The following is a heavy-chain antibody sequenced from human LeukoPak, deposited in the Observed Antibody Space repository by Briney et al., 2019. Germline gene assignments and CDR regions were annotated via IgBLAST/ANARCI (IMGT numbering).Heavy chain of an antibody. CDR2: ISGSGGST. D-gene: IGHD2-8*01. J-gene: IGHJ5*02. Sequence: GGSLRLSCAASGFTFSSYAMSWVRQAPGKGLEWVSAISGSGGSTYYADSVKGRFTISRDNSKNTLYLQMNSLRAEDTAVYYCAKQWDELMVYAALDWFDPWGQGTLVTVSS. CDR3: AKQWDELMVYAALDWFDP. CDR1: GFTFSSYA. V-gene: IGHV3-23*01.